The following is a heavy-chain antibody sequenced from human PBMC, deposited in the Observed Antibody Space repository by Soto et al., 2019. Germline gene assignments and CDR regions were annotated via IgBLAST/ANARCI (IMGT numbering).Heavy chain of an antibody. CDR1: GDSVSSNSAA. CDR3: ARDIVATITRGKTYYYGMDV. Sequence: PSQTLSLTCAISGDSVSSNSAAWNWIRQSPSRGLEWLGRTYYRSKWYNDYAVSVKSRITINPDTSKNQFSLQLNSVTPEDTAVYYCARDIVATITRGKTYYYGMDVWGQGTTVTVSS. V-gene: IGHV6-1*01. D-gene: IGHD5-12*01. J-gene: IGHJ6*02. CDR2: TYYRSKWYN.